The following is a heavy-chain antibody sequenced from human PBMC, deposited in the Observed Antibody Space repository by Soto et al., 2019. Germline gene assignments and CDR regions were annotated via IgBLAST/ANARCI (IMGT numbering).Heavy chain of an antibody. Sequence: PGGSLRLSCAASGFTFSSYGMHWVRQAPGKGLEWVAVISYDGSNKYYADSVKGRFTISRDNSKNTLYLQMNSLRAEDTAVYYCAKDVSGWNPLDYYYGMDVWGQGTTVTVSS. V-gene: IGHV3-30*18. CDR1: GFTFSSYG. CDR3: AKDVSGWNPLDYYYGMDV. J-gene: IGHJ6*02. CDR2: ISYDGSNK. D-gene: IGHD6-19*01.